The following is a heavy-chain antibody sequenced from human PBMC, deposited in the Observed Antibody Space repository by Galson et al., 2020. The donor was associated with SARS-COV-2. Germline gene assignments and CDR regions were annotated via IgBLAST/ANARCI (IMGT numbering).Heavy chain of an antibody. Sequence: ASETLSLTCTVSGGSINSGGSYWSWIRQHPGKGLEWIGYIYYSGSTHYSPSLRNRITISLATSKNQFSLKLNSVTAADTAIYYCARENQLTTECDDWGQGTLVTVSS. CDR2: IYYSGST. CDR3: ARENQLTTECDD. V-gene: IGHV4-31*03. CDR1: GGSINSGGSY. J-gene: IGHJ4*02. D-gene: IGHD4-17*01.